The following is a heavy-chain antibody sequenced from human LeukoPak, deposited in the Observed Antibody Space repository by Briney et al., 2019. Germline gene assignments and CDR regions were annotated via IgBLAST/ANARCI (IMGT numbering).Heavy chain of an antibody. CDR3: ARGHSKNLRYPVDY. Sequence: SGGSLRLSCAASGFTFSSYSMNWVRQAPGKGLEWVSSISSSSSYIYYADSVKGRFTISRDNAKNSLYLQMNSLRAEDTAVYYCARGHSKNLRYPVDYWGRGTLVTVSS. D-gene: IGHD1-1*01. CDR2: ISSSSSYI. V-gene: IGHV3-21*01. CDR1: GFTFSSYS. J-gene: IGHJ4*02.